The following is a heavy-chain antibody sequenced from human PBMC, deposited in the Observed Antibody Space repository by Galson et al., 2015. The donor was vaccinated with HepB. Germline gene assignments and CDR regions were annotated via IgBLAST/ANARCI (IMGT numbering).Heavy chain of an antibody. CDR3: ARGRYDYVWGSYRINWFDP. CDR2: IIPILGIA. V-gene: IGHV1-69*02. J-gene: IGHJ5*02. CDR1: GGTFSSYT. D-gene: IGHD3-16*02. Sequence: SVKVSCKASGGTFSSYTISWVRQAPGQGLEWMGRIIPILGIANYAQKFQGRVTITADKSTSTAYMELSSLRSEDTAVYYCARGRYDYVWGSYRINWFDPWGQGTLVTVSS.